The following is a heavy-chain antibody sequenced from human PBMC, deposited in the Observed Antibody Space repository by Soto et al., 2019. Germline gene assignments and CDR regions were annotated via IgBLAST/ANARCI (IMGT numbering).Heavy chain of an antibody. Sequence: EVQLLESGGGLVQPGGSLRLSCAASGFTFSSYAMSWVRQAPGKGLEWVSAISGSGGSTYYADSVKGRFTISRDNSKNTLYLQMYSLRDEDTALYYCAKQDGSGWYYFDYWGQVTLVTVSS. CDR2: ISGSGGST. CDR1: GFTFSSYA. D-gene: IGHD6-19*01. CDR3: AKQDGSGWYYFDY. V-gene: IGHV3-23*01. J-gene: IGHJ4*02.